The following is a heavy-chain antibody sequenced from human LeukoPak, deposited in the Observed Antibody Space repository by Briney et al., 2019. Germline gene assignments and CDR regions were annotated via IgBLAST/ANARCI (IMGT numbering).Heavy chain of an antibody. CDR3: ARDYVSGRGDYYRMDV. J-gene: IGHJ6*02. D-gene: IGHD3-16*01. CDR2: IYTSGST. V-gene: IGHV4-4*07. CDR1: GGSISIYY. Sequence: SETLSLTCTVSGGSISIYYCTWIRQPAGKGLEWIGRIYTSGSTNYNPSLKSRVTMSVDTSKSQFSPKLSSVTAADTAVYYCARDYVSGRGDYYRMDVWGQGITVTVSS.